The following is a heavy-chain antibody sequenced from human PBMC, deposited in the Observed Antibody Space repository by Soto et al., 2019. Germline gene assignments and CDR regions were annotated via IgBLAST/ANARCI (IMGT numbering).Heavy chain of an antibody. CDR2: IYYSGST. V-gene: IGHV4-39*01. J-gene: IGHJ6*02. D-gene: IGHD5-12*01. CDR3: ARRDGYRGFMDV. Sequence: SETLFVICTVTAGLIRSRRYYLGWLRQPPGKGLEWIGSIYYSGSTYYNPSLKSRVTISVDTSKNQFSLKLSSVTAADTAVYYCARRDGYRGFMDVWGQGTTVT. CDR1: AGLIRSRRYY.